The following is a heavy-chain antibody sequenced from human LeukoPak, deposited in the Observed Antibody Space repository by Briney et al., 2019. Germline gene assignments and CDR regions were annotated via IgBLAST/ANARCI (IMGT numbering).Heavy chain of an antibody. D-gene: IGHD3-22*01. CDR1: GFTFSSYG. CDR3: ARGVLTYYYDSSGYYDY. V-gene: IGHV3-30*03. Sequence: GGSLRLSCAASGFTFSSYGMHWVRQAPGKGLEWVAVISYDGSNTYYADSVKGRFTISRDDSKNTLFLHMNSLRAEDTAVYYCARGVLTYYYDSSGYYDYWGQGTLVTVSS. CDR2: ISYDGSNT. J-gene: IGHJ4*02.